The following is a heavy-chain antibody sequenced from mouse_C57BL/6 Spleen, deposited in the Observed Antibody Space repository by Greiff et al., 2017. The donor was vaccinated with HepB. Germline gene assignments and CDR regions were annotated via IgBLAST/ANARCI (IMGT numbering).Heavy chain of an antibody. CDR1: GYAFTNYL. CDR3: ARWGGSSYDWYFDV. V-gene: IGHV1-54*01. Sequence: VQLQQSGAELVRPGTSVKVSCKASGYAFTNYLIEWVKQRPGQGLEWIGVINPGSGGTNYNEKFKGKATLTADKSSSTAYMQLSSLTSEDSAVYFCARWGGSSYDWYFDVWGTGTTVTVSS. CDR2: INPGSGGT. D-gene: IGHD1-1*01. J-gene: IGHJ1*03.